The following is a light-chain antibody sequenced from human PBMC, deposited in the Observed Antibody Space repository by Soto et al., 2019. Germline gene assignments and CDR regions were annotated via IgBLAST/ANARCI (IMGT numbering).Light chain of an antibody. CDR3: SSYTSSSTLEV. CDR2: EVS. J-gene: IGLJ1*01. V-gene: IGLV2-14*01. Sequence: QSALTQPASVSGSPGQSITISCSGTSSDVGAYTSVSWYQQHPGKAPKLMIYEVSNRPSGVSNRFSGSKSGNTASLTISGLQAEDEADYYCSSYTSSSTLEVFGTGTKVTVL. CDR1: SSDVGAYTS.